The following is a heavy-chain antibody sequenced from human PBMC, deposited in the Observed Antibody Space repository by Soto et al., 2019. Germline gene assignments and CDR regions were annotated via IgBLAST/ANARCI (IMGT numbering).Heavy chain of an antibody. CDR1: GFTFSSYS. Sequence: EVKLLESGGGLVQPGGSLRLSCAVSGFTFSSYSMTWVRQAPGKGLEWVAHITASGGTTYYADSVKGRFTIARDTSRNTLYLQMNSLRAEDTALYYCAKCMQAYWNYDAHHIWGQGTMVTVSS. D-gene: IGHD1-7*01. J-gene: IGHJ3*02. CDR2: ITASGGTT. V-gene: IGHV3-23*01. CDR3: AKCMQAYWNYDAHHI.